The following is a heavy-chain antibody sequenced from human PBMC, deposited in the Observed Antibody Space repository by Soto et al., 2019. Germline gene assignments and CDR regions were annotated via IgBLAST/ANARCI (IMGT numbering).Heavy chain of an antibody. J-gene: IGHJ4*02. CDR3: ARPRKRRGYSYGGFDY. CDR1: GGTFSSYA. V-gene: IGHV1-69*01. D-gene: IGHD5-18*01. CDR2: IIPIFGTA. Sequence: QVQLVQSGAEVKKPGSSVKVSCKASGGTFSSYAISWVRQAPGQGLEWMGGIIPIFGTANYAQKFQGRVTITADESTSTAYMELSSLRSEDTAVYSCARPRKRRGYSYGGFDYWGQGTLVTVSS.